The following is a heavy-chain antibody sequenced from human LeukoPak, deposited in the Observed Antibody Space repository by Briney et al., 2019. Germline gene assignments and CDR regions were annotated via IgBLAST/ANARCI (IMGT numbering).Heavy chain of an antibody. V-gene: IGHV4-59*08. Sequence: SETLSLTCTVSGGSISSYYWSWIRQPPRKGLEWIGYIYYSGNTNYNPSLKNRVTTSVDTSKNQFSLKLSSVTAADTAVYYCARLYSYDCSGGSCYGNYYYYYMDVWGKGTTVTVSS. J-gene: IGHJ6*03. CDR1: GGSISSYY. D-gene: IGHD2-15*01. CDR3: ARLYSYDCSGGSCYGNYYYYYMDV. CDR2: IYYSGNT.